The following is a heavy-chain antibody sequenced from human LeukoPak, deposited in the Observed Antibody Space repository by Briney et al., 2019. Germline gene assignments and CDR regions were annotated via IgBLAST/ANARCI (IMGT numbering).Heavy chain of an antibody. Sequence: GGSLRLSCAASGFTFSSYAMSWVRQAPGKGLEWVAVISYDGSNKYYADSVKGRFTISRDNSKNTLYLQMNSLRAEDTAVYYCARVVASYGYFYYYGMDVWGQGTTVTVSS. V-gene: IGHV3-30-3*01. D-gene: IGHD5-18*01. J-gene: IGHJ6*02. CDR1: GFTFSSYA. CDR3: ARVVASYGYFYYYGMDV. CDR2: ISYDGSNK.